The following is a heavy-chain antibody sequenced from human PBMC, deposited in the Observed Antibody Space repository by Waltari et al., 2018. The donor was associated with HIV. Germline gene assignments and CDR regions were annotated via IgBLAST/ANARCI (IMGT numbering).Heavy chain of an antibody. J-gene: IGHJ4*02. V-gene: IGHV1-69*01. Sequence: QVQLVQSGAEVKKPGASVKVSCKASGRTFSSYAINRVRQASGQGLEWMGGIIPIFGTADYAQKFQGRVTITADEYTSTAYMELSSLRSEDTAVYYCARGESDNSGYNHYWGQGTLVTVSS. D-gene: IGHD5-12*01. CDR1: GRTFSSYA. CDR3: ARGESDNSGYNHY. CDR2: IIPIFGTA.